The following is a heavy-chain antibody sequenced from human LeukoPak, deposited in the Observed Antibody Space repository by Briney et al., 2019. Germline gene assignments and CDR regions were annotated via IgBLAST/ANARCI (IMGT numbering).Heavy chain of an antibody. V-gene: IGHV3-11*04. Sequence: PGGSLRLSCAASGFTFSDYYMSWIRQAPRKGLEWVSYISSSGTIIYYADSVKGRFTISRDNAKKSLYLQMNSLRAEDTAVYYCARDFVYPRYSSGWSGGYWGQGTLVTVSS. J-gene: IGHJ4*02. CDR3: ARDFVYPRYSSGWSGGY. CDR2: ISSSGTII. D-gene: IGHD6-19*01. CDR1: GFTFSDYY.